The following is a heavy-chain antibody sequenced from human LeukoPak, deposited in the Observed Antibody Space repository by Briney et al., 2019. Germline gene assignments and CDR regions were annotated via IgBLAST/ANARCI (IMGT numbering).Heavy chain of an antibody. D-gene: IGHD3-3*02. V-gene: IGHV3-30*02. CDR2: IRYDGSNK. CDR1: GFTFSSYG. Sequence: HPGGSLRLSCAASGFTFSSYGMHWVRQARGKGLEWVAFIRYDGSNKYYADSVKGRFTISRDNSKNTLYLQMNSLRAEDTAVYYCAKEGLLDYYYYYMDVWGKGTTVTISS. CDR3: AKEGLLDYYYYYMDV. J-gene: IGHJ6*03.